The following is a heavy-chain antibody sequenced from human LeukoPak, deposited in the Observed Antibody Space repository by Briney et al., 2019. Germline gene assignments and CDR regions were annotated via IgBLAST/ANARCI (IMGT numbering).Heavy chain of an antibody. CDR3: AGGHIAVAGTGAFDI. J-gene: IGHJ3*02. V-gene: IGHV3-66*02. CDR2: IYSCGST. Sequence: PGGSLRLSCAASGFTFSNYAMTWVRQTPGKGLEWVSGIYSCGSTYYADSVKGRFTISRDNSKNTLYLQMNSLRAEDTAVYYCAGGHIAVAGTGAFDIWGQGTMVTVSS. D-gene: IGHD6-19*01. CDR1: GFTFSNYA.